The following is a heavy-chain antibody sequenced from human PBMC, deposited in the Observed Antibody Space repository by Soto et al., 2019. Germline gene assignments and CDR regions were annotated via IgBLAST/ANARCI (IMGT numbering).Heavy chain of an antibody. J-gene: IGHJ6*02. V-gene: IGHV1-18*04. Sequence: GASLKVSCKASGYTFTSYGISWVRQAPGQGLEWMGWISAYNGNTNYAQKLQGRVTMTTDTSTSTAYMELRSLRSDDTAVYYCARDLSSGWYSAYYYYGMDVWGQGTTVTVSS. D-gene: IGHD6-19*01. CDR1: GYTFTSYG. CDR3: ARDLSSGWYSAYYYYGMDV. CDR2: ISAYNGNT.